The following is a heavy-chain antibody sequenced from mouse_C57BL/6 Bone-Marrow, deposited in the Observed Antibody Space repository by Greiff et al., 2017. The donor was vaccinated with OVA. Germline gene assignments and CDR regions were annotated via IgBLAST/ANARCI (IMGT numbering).Heavy chain of an antibody. V-gene: IGHV1-7*01. Sequence: QVQLQQSGAELAKPGASVKLSCKASGYTFTSYWMHWVKQRPGQGLEWIGYINPSSGYTKYNQKFKDKATLTADKSSSTAYMQLSSLTYEDSAVYYCARSPLLRVLPFAYWGQGTLVTVSA. CDR3: ARSPLLRVLPFAY. CDR2: INPSSGYT. J-gene: IGHJ3*01. D-gene: IGHD1-1*01. CDR1: GYTFTSYW.